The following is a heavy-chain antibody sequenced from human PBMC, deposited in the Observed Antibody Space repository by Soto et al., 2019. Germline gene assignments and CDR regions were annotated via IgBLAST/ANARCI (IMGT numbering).Heavy chain of an antibody. CDR1: GFRFDGYA. Sequence: EVQLVESGGGLVQPGRSLRLSCAVSGFRFDGYAMHWVRQAPGKGLEWVSGISWNSGIIGYADSVKGRFTISRDNAENSLYLHMNSLRVEDTALYYCAKDYYSDSNDSHFDYWGQGTQVTVSS. J-gene: IGHJ4*02. CDR3: AKDYYSDSNDSHFDY. CDR2: ISWNSGII. D-gene: IGHD3-22*01. V-gene: IGHV3-9*01.